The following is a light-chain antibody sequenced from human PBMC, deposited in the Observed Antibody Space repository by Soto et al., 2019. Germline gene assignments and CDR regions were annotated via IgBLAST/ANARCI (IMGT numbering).Light chain of an antibody. J-gene: IGKJ1*01. CDR3: LQHNSYPRT. V-gene: IGKV1-17*03. CDR1: QGISNS. CDR2: GAS. Sequence: DNQMTQSPSAMSASVGDSVTITCRASQGISNSLAWFQQKPGKVPQRLIYGASSLQSGVPSRFSGSGSGTEFSLTISSLQPEDFATYYCLQHNSYPRTFGQGTKVEIK.